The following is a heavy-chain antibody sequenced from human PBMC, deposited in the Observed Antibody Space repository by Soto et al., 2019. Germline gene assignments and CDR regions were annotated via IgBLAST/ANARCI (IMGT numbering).Heavy chain of an antibody. V-gene: IGHV1-18*01. J-gene: IGHJ6*02. Sequence: QVQLVQSGAEVKKPGASVKVSCKASGYTFTSYGIRWVRQAPGQGLEWMGWISAYNGNTNYAQKLQGRVTMTTDTSTSTAYMELRSLRYYDKAVYYCARVRGYIVLVPAATPYYYYCMDVWGQGTTVTVSS. CDR2: ISAYNGNT. CDR1: GYTFTSYG. CDR3: ARVRGYIVLVPAATPYYYYCMDV. D-gene: IGHD2-2*01.